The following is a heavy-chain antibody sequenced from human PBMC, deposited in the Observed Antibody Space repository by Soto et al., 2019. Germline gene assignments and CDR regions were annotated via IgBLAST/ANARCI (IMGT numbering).Heavy chain of an antibody. CDR1: GFTFRWFG. J-gene: IGHJ4*02. D-gene: IGHD3-10*01. V-gene: IGHV3-30*18. CDR3: AKGEVRGIIPSYFDY. Sequence: PGGSLRISCAGSGFTFRWFGMNWVRQAPGKGLEWVARISNDGSNEYYVDSVKGRFTISRDNSKNTLYLQMDSLRAEDTAVYYCAKGEVRGIIPSYFDYWGLGTLVTVSS. CDR2: ISNDGSNE.